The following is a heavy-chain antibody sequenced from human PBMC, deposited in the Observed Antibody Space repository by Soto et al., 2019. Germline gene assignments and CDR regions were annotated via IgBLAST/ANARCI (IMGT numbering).Heavy chain of an antibody. V-gene: IGHV4-39*01. CDR1: GGSISSPSYY. CDR3: ARLPGITTLRRDY. Sequence: QLQLQESGPGLVKPSENLSLTCSVSGGSISSPSYYWGWIRQPPGKGLEWIGSISYSGNTYYNPSLKSRVTIFVDTARNQFSLTVTSVTAADTAVYFCARLPGITTLRRDYWGQGTLVTVSS. J-gene: IGHJ4*02. CDR2: ISYSGNT. D-gene: IGHD1-1*01.